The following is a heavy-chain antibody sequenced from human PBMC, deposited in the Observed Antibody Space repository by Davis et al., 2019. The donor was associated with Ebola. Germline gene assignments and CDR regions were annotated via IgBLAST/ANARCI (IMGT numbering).Heavy chain of an antibody. Sequence: GESLKISCAASGFTFSSYWMNWVRQAPGKGLEWVANIKQDGSEKYYVDSVKGRFTISRDNAKNSLYLQMNSLRAEDTAVYYCARVRGWYYVYYYYYGMDVWGQGTTVTVSS. CDR2: IKQDGSEK. D-gene: IGHD6-19*01. J-gene: IGHJ6*02. CDR1: GFTFSSYW. CDR3: ARVRGWYYVYYYYYGMDV. V-gene: IGHV3-7*03.